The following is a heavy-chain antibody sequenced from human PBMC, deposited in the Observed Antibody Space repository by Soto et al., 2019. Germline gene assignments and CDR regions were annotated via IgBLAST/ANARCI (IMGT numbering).Heavy chain of an antibody. V-gene: IGHV4-34*01. CDR2: INHSGST. Sequence: SETLSLTCAVYGGSFSGYYWTWIRQPPGTGLEWIGEINHSGSTNYNPSLKSRVTISVDTSKNQFSLKLRSVTAADTAVYYCARHDGFSNGWINDYWGHGTLVTVSS. J-gene: IGHJ4*01. CDR3: ARHDGFSNGWINDY. CDR1: GGSFSGYY. D-gene: IGHD6-19*01.